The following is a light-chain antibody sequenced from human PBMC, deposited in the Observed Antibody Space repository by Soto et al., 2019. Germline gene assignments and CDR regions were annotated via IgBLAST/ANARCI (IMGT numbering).Light chain of an antibody. V-gene: IGLV2-14*01. CDR3: ISYTSSSALYVV. CDR2: DVS. CDR1: SSDVGGYNY. J-gene: IGLJ2*01. Sequence: QSALTQPAYVSGSPGQSITISCTGTSSDVGGYNYVSWYQQHPGKAPKLMIYDVSNRPSGVSNRFSGSKSGNTASLTISGLQAEDEADYYCISYTSSSALYVVFGGGTKLTVL.